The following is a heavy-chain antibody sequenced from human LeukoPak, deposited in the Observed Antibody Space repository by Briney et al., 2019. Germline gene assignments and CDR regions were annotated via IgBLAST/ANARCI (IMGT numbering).Heavy chain of an antibody. CDR2: IYYSGST. Sequence: PSETLSLTCTVSGGSISSYYWSWTRQPPGKGLEWLGYIYYSGSTNYNPSLKSRVTISVDTSKNQFSLKLSSVTAADTAVYYCARAATGPLPNYYYYYGMDVWGQGTTVTVSS. D-gene: IGHD1-1*01. CDR3: ARAATGPLPNYYYYYGMDV. CDR1: GGSISSYY. V-gene: IGHV4-59*01. J-gene: IGHJ6*02.